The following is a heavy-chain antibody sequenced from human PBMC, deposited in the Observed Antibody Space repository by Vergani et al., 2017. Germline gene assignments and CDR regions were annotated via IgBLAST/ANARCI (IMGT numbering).Heavy chain of an antibody. V-gene: IGHV4-34*01. Sequence: QVQLQQWGGGLLKPSETLSLTCVVNGGSFTSYHWTWIRQSPGEGLEWVGDIDHTGRPAYNPSLKSRLTKSVDKSRNQYSLTLNSVTATDTALYFCARVNTEANGHLYYYYYMDVWGQGTAVTVS. CDR1: GGSFTSYH. CDR2: IDHTGRP. CDR3: ARVNTEANGHLYYYYYMDV. J-gene: IGHJ6*03. D-gene: IGHD2-8*01.